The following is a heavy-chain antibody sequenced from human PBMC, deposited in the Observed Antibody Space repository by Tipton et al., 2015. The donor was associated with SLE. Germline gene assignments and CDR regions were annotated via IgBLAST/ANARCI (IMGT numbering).Heavy chain of an antibody. V-gene: IGHV4-34*01. CDR2: ISHSGAT. Sequence: TLSLTCAVYGGSLSDYSWTWIRQPPGKGLEWIGEISHSGATNYDPSLKSRLTISLDTSKNQVSLKLNSVTAADTAVYYCARGLWSGENYFDYWGQGTLVTVSS. D-gene: IGHD3-3*01. CDR1: GGSLSDYS. CDR3: ARGLWSGENYFDY. J-gene: IGHJ4*02.